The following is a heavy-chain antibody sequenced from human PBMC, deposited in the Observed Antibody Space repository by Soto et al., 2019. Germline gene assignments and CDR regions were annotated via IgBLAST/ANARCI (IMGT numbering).Heavy chain of an antibody. CDR2: IIPLYGTV. V-gene: IGHV1-69*06. D-gene: IGHD3-10*01. CDR3: ARVRVIRGVIPSHFGL. Sequence: QDHLAQSGAEVKKPGPSVTVSCKASGGTFNSYGISWVRQAPGQGLDWMGVIIPLYGTVNYAQKFQGRVSITANKSTSTAYMDLSSLRSDDTAVYYCARVRVIRGVIPSHFGLWGQGTRVTVSS. CDR1: GGTFNSYG. J-gene: IGHJ4*02.